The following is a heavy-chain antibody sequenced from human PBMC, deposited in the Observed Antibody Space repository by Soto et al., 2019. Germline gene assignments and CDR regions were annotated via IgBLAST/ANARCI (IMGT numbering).Heavy chain of an antibody. Sequence: SETLSLTCGVYGGSFSAYSWTWLRQSPGKGLEWIGEITHGGSTDYNPALKSRLVMSVDTSKNQFSLRVTSVTAADAAVYFCARARFDSWSHIYYGLDVWGQGTTVTVSS. CDR2: ITHGGST. J-gene: IGHJ6*02. CDR1: GGSFSAYS. CDR3: ARARFDSWSHIYYGLDV. D-gene: IGHD3-3*01. V-gene: IGHV4-34*01.